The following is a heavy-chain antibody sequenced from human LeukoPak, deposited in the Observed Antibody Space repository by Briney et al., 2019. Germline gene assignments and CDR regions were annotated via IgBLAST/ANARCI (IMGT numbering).Heavy chain of an antibody. CDR2: ISYDGSNK. D-gene: IGHD1-26*01. J-gene: IGHJ4*02. Sequence: GMSLRLSCTASGFTFSSYAMHWVRQAPGKGLEWVAVISYDGSNKYYADSVKGRFTISRDNSKNTLYLQMNSLRAEDTAVYYCAKDSGSYGEFDYWGQGTLVTVSS. V-gene: IGHV3-30*04. CDR3: AKDSGSYGEFDY. CDR1: GFTFSSYA.